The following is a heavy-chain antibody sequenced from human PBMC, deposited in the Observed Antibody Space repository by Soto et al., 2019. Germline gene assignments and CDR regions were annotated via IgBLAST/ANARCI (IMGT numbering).Heavy chain of an antibody. D-gene: IGHD1-1*01. J-gene: IGHJ4*02. V-gene: IGHV1-2*02. CDR2: INPNSGGT. Sequence: WVRQAPGQGLEWMGWINPNSGGTKYAPKFQGGVTMTRDASITTAYMELSRLRSGDTAVYYCAREPATAKPEGVDFWGQGTLVTVSS. CDR3: AREPATAKPEGVDF.